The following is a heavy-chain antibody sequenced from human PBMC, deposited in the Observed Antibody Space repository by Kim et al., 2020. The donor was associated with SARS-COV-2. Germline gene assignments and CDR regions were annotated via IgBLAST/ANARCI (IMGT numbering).Heavy chain of an antibody. CDR2: IIPIFGTA. V-gene: IGHV1-69*13. J-gene: IGHJ6*02. CDR3: ARDRHWNYNYYYYYGMDV. Sequence: SVKVSCKASGGTFSSYAISWVRQAPGQGLEWMGGIIPIFGTANYAQKFQGRVTITADESTSTAYMELSSLRSEDTAVYYCARDRHWNYNYYYYYGMDVWGQGTTVTVSS. CDR1: GGTFSSYA. D-gene: IGHD1-7*01.